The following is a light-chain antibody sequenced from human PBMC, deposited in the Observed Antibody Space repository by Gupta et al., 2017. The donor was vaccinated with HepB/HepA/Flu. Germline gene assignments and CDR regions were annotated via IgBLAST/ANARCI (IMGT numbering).Light chain of an antibody. J-gene: IGKJ2*01. V-gene: IGKV1-5*03. CDR3: EQYNRS. CDR2: KAS. CDR1: QSISTW. Sequence: DTQMTQFPSTLSASVGDRVIITCRASQSISTWLAWYQQKPGKAPKLLIYKASSLESGVTLRVSGSVSGTEFTRTIRSMKSDDFAHEDGEQYNRSFGQGTKLEIK.